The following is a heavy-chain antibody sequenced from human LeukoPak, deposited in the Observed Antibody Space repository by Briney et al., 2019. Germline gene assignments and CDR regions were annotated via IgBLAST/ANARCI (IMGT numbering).Heavy chain of an antibody. D-gene: IGHD1-1*01. Sequence: GRSLRLSCATSGFTFSTSGIHWVRQAPGKGLEWVAEISYDGGNTYYADSVKGRFTISRDNSKNTLYLQMNSLRAEDTAVYYCAKEGTGIHFDYWGQGTLVTVSS. V-gene: IGHV3-30*18. J-gene: IGHJ4*02. CDR3: AKEGTGIHFDY. CDR2: ISYDGGNT. CDR1: GFTFSTSG.